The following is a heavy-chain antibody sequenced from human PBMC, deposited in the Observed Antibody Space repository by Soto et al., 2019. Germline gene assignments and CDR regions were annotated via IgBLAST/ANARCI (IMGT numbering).Heavy chain of an antibody. CDR2: IIPIFGTA. CDR3: AASTIYDSSGYYYVTFDY. J-gene: IGHJ4*02. V-gene: IGHV1-69*13. CDR1: GGTFSSYA. Sequence: SVKVSCKASGGTFSSYAISWVRQAPGQGLEWMGGIIPIFGTANYAQKFQGRVTITADESTSTAYMELSSLRSEDTAVYYCAASTIYDSSGYYYVTFDYWGQGTLVTVSS. D-gene: IGHD3-22*01.